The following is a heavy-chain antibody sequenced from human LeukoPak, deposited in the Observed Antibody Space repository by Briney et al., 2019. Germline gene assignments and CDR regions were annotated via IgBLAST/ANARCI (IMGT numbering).Heavy chain of an antibody. D-gene: IGHD4-17*01. CDR1: GFTVSSNY. J-gene: IGHJ4*02. Sequence: PGGSPRLSCAASGFTVSSNYMSWVRQAPGKGLEWVSVIYSGGSTYYADSVKGRFTISRDNSKNRLYLQMNSLRAEDTAVYYCANRGRTTENYWGQGTLVTVSS. V-gene: IGHV3-53*01. CDR2: IYSGGST. CDR3: ANRGRTTENY.